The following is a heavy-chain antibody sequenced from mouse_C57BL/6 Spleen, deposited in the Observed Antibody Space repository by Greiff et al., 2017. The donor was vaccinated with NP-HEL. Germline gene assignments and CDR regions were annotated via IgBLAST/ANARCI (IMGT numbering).Heavy chain of an antibody. CDR2: INPYNGGT. CDR3: ARDRYYYAMDY. CDR1: GYTFTDYY. V-gene: IGHV1-19*01. J-gene: IGHJ4*01. Sequence: EVQLQQSGPVLVKPGASVKMSCKASGYTFTDYYMNWVKQSHGKSLEWIGVINPYNGGTSYNQKFKGKATLTVDKSSSTAYMELNSLTSEDSAVYYCARDRYYYAMDYWGQGTSVTVSS.